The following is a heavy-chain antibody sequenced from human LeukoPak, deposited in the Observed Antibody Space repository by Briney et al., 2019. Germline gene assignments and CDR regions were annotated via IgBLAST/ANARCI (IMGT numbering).Heavy chain of an antibody. V-gene: IGHV3-21*01. J-gene: IGHJ4*02. D-gene: IGHD3-9*01. Sequence: KTGGSLRLSCAASGFTFSGYSMNWARQAPGKGLEWVSSISTSSSYIYYADSLKGRFTISRDNAKNSLYLQMNSLRVEDTAVYYCARSAGNVLTYDYSYFDYWGQGTLVTVSS. CDR3: ARSAGNVLTYDYSYFDY. CDR2: ISTSSSYI. CDR1: GFTFSGYS.